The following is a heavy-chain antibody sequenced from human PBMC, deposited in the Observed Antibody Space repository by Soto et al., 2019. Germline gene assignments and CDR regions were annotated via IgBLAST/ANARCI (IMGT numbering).Heavy chain of an antibody. V-gene: IGHV3-30*18. J-gene: IGHJ4*02. D-gene: IGHD1-20*01. CDR2: ISYDGSNK. CDR3: AKDLNWNHLSIDY. Sequence: GGSLRLSCAASGFTFSSYGMHWVRQAPGKGLEWVAVISYDGSNKYYADSVKGRFTISRDNSKNTLYLQMNSLRAEDTAVYYCAKDLNWNHLSIDYWGQGTLVTVSS. CDR1: GFTFSSYG.